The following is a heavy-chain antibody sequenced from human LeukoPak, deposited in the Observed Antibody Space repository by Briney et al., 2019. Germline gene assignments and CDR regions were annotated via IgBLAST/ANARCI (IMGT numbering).Heavy chain of an antibody. J-gene: IGHJ4*02. CDR2: IYRGGST. D-gene: IGHD1-26*01. V-gene: IGHV3-53*01. Sequence: PGGSLRLSCAASGFTVSSNYMTWVRQAPGKGLEWVSVIYRGGSTYYADSVKGRFTISRDNSKNTLFLQMNSLRAEDTAVYYYAGGVYSAEIVGDYWGQGTLVTISS. CDR1: GFTVSSNY. CDR3: AGGVYSAEIVGDY.